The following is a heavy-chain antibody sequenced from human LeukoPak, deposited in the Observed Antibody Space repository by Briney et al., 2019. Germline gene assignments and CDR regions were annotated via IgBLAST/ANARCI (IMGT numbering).Heavy chain of an antibody. CDR1: GFTFSSYA. V-gene: IGHV3-23*01. J-gene: IGHJ4*02. CDR2: FSGSVGST. D-gene: IGHD6-6*01. Sequence: PGGSLRLSCEASGFTFSSYAMSWFRKAPGKGLEWVSAFSGSVGSTYYADSVKGRFTISRDNSKNTLHLQMNSLRGEDTAIYYCAKERGYSSSSFDYWGLGTLVTVSS. CDR3: AKERGYSSSSFDY.